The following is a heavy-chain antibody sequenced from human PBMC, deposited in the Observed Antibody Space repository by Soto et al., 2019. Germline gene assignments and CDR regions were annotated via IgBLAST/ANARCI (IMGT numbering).Heavy chain of an antibody. J-gene: IGHJ5*02. V-gene: IGHV4-59*01. CDR2: IYYSGST. CDR3: ARVRRGPGSSLIWFDP. CDR1: GGSTSSYY. Sequence: SETLSLTCTVSGGSTSSYYWSWIRQPPGKGLEWIGYIYYSGSTNYNPSLKSRVTISVDTSKNQFPLKLSSVTTADTAVYYCARVRRGPGSSLIWFDPWGQGTLVTVSS. D-gene: IGHD3-10*01.